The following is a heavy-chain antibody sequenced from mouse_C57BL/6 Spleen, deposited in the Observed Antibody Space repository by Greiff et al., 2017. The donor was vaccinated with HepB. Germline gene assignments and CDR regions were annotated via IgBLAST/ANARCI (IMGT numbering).Heavy chain of an antibody. CDR3: ARREVLLRVYVEV. Sequence: QVQLQQSGPELVKPGASVKLSCKASGYTFTSYDLNWVKQRPGQGLEWIGWIYPSDSSTKYNEKFKGKATLTVDTSSSTAYMELHSLTSEDSAVYFCARREVLLRVYVEVWGTGTTVTVSS. D-gene: IGHD1-1*01. V-gene: IGHV1-85*01. CDR1: GYTFTSYD. CDR2: IYPSDSST. J-gene: IGHJ1*03.